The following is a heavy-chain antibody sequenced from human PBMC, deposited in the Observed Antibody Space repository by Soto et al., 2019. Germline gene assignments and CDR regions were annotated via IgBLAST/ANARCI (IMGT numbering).Heavy chain of an antibody. CDR3: ASGYPTRYNYYYGMDV. J-gene: IGHJ6*02. CDR2: IIPIFGTA. CDR1: GGTFSSYA. D-gene: IGHD1-1*01. V-gene: IGHV1-69*13. Sequence: ASVKVSCKASGGTFSSYAISWVRQAPGQGLEWMGGIIPIFGTANYAQKFQGRVTITADESTSTAYMELSSLRSEDTAVYYCASGYPTRYNYYYGMDVWGQGTTVTVSS.